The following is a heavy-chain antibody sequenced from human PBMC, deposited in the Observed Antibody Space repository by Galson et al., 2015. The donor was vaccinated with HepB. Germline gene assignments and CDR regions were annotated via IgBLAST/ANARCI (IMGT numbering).Heavy chain of an antibody. CDR1: GYTFTSYA. D-gene: IGHD3-16*01. Sequence: SCKASGYTFTSYAMSWVRQAPGKGLEWVSAISGSGGSTYYADSVKGRFTISRDNSKNTLYLQMNSLRAEDTAVYYCAKAAYMIGAFGIWGQGTMVTVSS. CDR3: AKAAYMIGAFGI. J-gene: IGHJ3*02. CDR2: ISGSGGST. V-gene: IGHV3-23*01.